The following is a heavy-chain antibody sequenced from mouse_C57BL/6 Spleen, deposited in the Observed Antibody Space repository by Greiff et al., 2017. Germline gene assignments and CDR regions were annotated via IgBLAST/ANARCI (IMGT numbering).Heavy chain of an antibody. Sequence: EVQLQQSGPELVKPGASVKIPCKASGYTFTDYNMDWVKQSPGKSLEWIGDINPNNGGTIYNQKFKGKATLTVDKSSSTAYMELRSLTSEDTAVYYCARLWFYAMDYWGQGTSVTVSS. V-gene: IGHV1-18*01. J-gene: IGHJ4*01. CDR3: ARLWFYAMDY. CDR2: INPNNGGT. CDR1: GYTFTDYN. D-gene: IGHD2-2*01.